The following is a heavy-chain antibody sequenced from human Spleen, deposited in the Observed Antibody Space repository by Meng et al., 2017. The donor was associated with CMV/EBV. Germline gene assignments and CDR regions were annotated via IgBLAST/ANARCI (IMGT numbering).Heavy chain of an antibody. Sequence: SCTVSGDSISSRDFYWSWIRQPPGKGLEWIGYIYYRGTTHYNPSLKTRLTISLDTSKNQFSLNLRSVTAADTAVYYCARAPDNGGNLDFWGQGTLVTVSS. CDR2: IYYRGTT. D-gene: IGHD4-23*01. J-gene: IGHJ4*02. CDR3: ARAPDNGGNLDF. V-gene: IGHV4-30-4*08. CDR1: GDSISSRDFY.